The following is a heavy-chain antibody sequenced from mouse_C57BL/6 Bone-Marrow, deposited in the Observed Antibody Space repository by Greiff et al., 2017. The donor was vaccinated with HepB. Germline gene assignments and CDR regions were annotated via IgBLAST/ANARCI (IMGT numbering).Heavy chain of an antibody. Sequence: QQSCKASGYTFTRYWMQWVNQRPGQGLEWIGEIDPSDSYTNYNQKFKGKATLTVDTSSGTAYMQLSSLTSEDSAVYYCATSWDNYFDYWGQGTTLTVSS. CDR2: IDPSDSYT. V-gene: IGHV1-50*01. D-gene: IGHD4-1*01. J-gene: IGHJ2*01. CDR3: ATSWDNYFDY. CDR1: GYTFTRYW.